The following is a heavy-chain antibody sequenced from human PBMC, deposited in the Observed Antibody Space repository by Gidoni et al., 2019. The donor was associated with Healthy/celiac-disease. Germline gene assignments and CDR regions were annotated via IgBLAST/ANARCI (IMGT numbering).Heavy chain of an antibody. J-gene: IGHJ4*02. CDR3: ARRSGWLYYFDY. V-gene: IGHV4-34*01. D-gene: IGHD6-19*01. Sequence: QVQLQQWGAGLLKPSETLSLTCAVYGGSFSGYYWSWIRQPPGKGLEWIGEINHSGSTNYNPSLKSRVTISVDTSKNQFSLKLSSVTAADTAVYYCARRSGWLYYFDYWGQGTLVTVSS. CDR1: GGSFSGYY. CDR2: INHSGST.